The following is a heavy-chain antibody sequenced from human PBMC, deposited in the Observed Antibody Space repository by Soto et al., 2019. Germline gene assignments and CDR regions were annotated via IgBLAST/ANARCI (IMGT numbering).Heavy chain of an antibody. Sequence: GASVKVSCKASGYTFTNYGIHWVRQAPGQSLEWMGWINVYNGNTKYSQKFQDRVTFSRDTSASTAYMELSSLRSEDAAVYYCARVTVEMATITDYYYGMDVWGQGTTVTVSS. CDR1: GYTFTNYG. V-gene: IGHV1-3*01. D-gene: IGHD5-12*01. CDR3: ARVTVEMATITDYYYGMDV. J-gene: IGHJ6*02. CDR2: INVYNGNT.